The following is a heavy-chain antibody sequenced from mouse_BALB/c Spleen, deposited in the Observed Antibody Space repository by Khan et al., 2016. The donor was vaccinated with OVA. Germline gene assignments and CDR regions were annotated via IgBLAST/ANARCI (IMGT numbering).Heavy chain of an antibody. J-gene: IGHJ2*01. Sequence: EVQLQESGPGLVKPSQSLSLTCTVTGYSITSDYAWNWIRQFPGNKLEWMGYISYSGNTKYNPSLKSRISITRDTSKNQFFLQLNFVTIEDTATYYCARIQGGDFDYWGQGNTLTVSS. CDR3: ARIQGGDFDY. CDR2: ISYSGNT. CDR1: GYSITSDYA. V-gene: IGHV3-2*02. D-gene: IGHD3-2*02.